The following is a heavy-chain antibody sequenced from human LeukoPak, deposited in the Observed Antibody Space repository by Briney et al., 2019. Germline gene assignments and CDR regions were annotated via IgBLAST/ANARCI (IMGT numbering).Heavy chain of an antibody. V-gene: IGHV3-74*01. Sequence: GGSLRLSCVASGFASSGFTFRDYWLPWVRHAPGKGLVWVARINADGSGITYADSVKGRFTVSRDNAKNTLNLQMNSLRAEDTAVYFCATDRHFTVDVWGQGTTVTVSS. J-gene: IGHJ6*02. CDR3: ATDRHFTVDV. CDR2: INADGSGI. CDR1: GFTFRDYW.